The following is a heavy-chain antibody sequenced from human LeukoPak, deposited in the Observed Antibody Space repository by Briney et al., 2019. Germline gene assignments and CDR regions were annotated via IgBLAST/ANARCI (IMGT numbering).Heavy chain of an antibody. CDR1: GSSFSRYW. CDR3: DVSGLDY. Sequence: GGSLRLSCAASGSSFSRYWMSWVRRAPGKGLEWVANIKEDGSEKYYVDSVKGRFTISRDNAKNSLYLQMNSLRVEDTAVYYCDVSGLDYWGQGTLVTVSS. D-gene: IGHD3-3*01. CDR2: IKEDGSEK. V-gene: IGHV3-7*01. J-gene: IGHJ4*02.